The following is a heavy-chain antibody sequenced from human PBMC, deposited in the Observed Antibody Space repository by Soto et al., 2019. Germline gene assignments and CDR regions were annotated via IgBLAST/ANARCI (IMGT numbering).Heavy chain of an antibody. V-gene: IGHV3-48*02. CDR3: ARDARNADYDS. CDR1: GFTFSTHA. CDR2: IHGTRSII. J-gene: IGHJ5*01. D-gene: IGHD1-1*01. Sequence: EVQLVESGGGLVQPGGSLRLSCAVSGFTFSTHAMNWVRQAPGKGLEWVAYIHGTRSIIYYADSVKGRFTISRDNAKNSLFLQMDSLRDEVTAVYYCARDARNADYDSWGQGTLVTVSS.